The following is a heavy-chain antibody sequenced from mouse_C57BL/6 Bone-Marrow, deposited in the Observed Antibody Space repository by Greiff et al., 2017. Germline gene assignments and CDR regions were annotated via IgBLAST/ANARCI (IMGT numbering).Heavy chain of an antibody. CDR1: GFNFKNTC. D-gene: IGHD4-1*01. J-gene: IGHJ2*01. CDR2: IDPANGNT. CDR3: ATLTDFLDY. V-gene: IGHV14-3*01. Sequence: VQLQQSVAELVRPGASVKLSCTASGFNFKNTCMHWVKQRPEQGLEWIGRIDPANGNTKYAPKFKGKATITADTSSNTAYLPLSSLTSEDTAVYYCATLTDFLDYWGQGTTLTVSS.